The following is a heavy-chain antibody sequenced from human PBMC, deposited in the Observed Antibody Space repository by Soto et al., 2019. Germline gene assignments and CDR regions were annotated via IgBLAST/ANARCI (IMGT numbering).Heavy chain of an antibody. CDR3: ARVPNIVVVVAATRGYYFDY. J-gene: IGHJ4*02. D-gene: IGHD2-15*01. CDR1: GGSISSSNW. CDR2: IYHSGST. Sequence: QVQLQESGPGLVKPSGTLSLTCAVCGGSISSSNWWSWVRQPPGKGLQWIGEIYHSGSTNYNPSLKSRVTISVDKSKNQFSLKLSSVTAADTAVYYCARVPNIVVVVAATRGYYFDYWGQGTLVTVSS. V-gene: IGHV4-4*02.